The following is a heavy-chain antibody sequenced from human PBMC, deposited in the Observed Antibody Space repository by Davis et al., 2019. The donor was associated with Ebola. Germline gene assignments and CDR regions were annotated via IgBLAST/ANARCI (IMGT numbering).Heavy chain of an antibody. Sequence: ASVKVSCKVSGYTLNELSVHWVRQAPGKGLEWMGAFDPEDGEAIYAQKFQGRVTLTEDTSTDTAYMELRSLSSQDTAVYYCTIGGTTGGFDYWGQGSLVTVSS. CDR1: GYTLNELS. V-gene: IGHV1-24*01. CDR2: FDPEDGEA. D-gene: IGHD1-14*01. J-gene: IGHJ4*02. CDR3: TIGGTTGGFDY.